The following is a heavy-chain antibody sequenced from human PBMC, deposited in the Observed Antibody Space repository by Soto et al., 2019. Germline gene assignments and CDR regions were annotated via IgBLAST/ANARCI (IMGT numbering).Heavy chain of an antibody. CDR3: AREGKDISTHGGWNAFDL. D-gene: IGHD2-15*01. CDR2: IYASGSA. J-gene: IGHJ3*01. CDR1: GASIRGVDYF. Sequence: QVQLQEAGPGLVKPSQTLSLTCTVSGASIRGVDYFWTWIRQRPGKGLEWLGNIYASGSAYTNPSLKGRVGLSVDKSQNQFALSLTSVTAADSAVYYCAREGKDISTHGGWNAFDLWGQGTEVSVFS. V-gene: IGHV4-31*03.